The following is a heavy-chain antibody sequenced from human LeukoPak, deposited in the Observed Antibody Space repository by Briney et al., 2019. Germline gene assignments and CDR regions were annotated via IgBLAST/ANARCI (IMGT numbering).Heavy chain of an antibody. D-gene: IGHD4-23*01. CDR2: INPSGGGT. Sequence: ASVEVSCKASGYTFTNYYIHWVRQAPGQGLEWMGIINPSGGGTTYAQKFHGRVAMTRDTSTSTVYIELSSLRSEDTAVFFCARGLARPNSWFDPWGQGTLVTVSS. J-gene: IGHJ5*02. CDR3: ARGLARPNSWFDP. CDR1: GYTFTNYY. V-gene: IGHV1-46*01.